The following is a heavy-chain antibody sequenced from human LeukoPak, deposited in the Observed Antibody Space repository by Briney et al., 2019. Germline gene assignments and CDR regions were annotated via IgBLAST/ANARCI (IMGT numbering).Heavy chain of an antibody. CDR3: ARGRSVATTLRGFDY. Sequence: SETLSLTCAVYGGSFSGYYWSWIRQPTGKGLEWIGEINHSGSTNYNPSLKSRVTISVDTSKNQFSLKLSSVTAADTAVYYCARGRSVATTLRGFDYWGQGTLVTVSS. J-gene: IGHJ4*02. D-gene: IGHD5-12*01. CDR1: GGSFSGYY. CDR2: INHSGST. V-gene: IGHV4-34*01.